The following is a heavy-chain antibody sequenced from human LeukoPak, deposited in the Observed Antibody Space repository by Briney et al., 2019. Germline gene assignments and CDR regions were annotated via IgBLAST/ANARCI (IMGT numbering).Heavy chain of an antibody. V-gene: IGHV1-18*01. D-gene: IGHD6-13*01. Sequence: ASVKVSCKSSGYTFTSYGISWVRQAPGQGLEWMGWISAYNGNTNYAQKLQGRVTMTTDTSTSTAYMELRSLRSDDTAVYYCARGPTSQQLVPYWFDPWGQGTLVTVSS. CDR1: GYTFTSYG. CDR3: ARGPTSQQLVPYWFDP. J-gene: IGHJ5*02. CDR2: ISAYNGNT.